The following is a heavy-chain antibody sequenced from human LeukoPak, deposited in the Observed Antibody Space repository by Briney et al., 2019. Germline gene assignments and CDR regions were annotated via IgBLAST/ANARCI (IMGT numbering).Heavy chain of an antibody. CDR2: INHGGGT. V-gene: IGHV4-34*01. CDR1: GGSFNAYY. J-gene: IGHJ3*02. CDR3: ARGQERLGAFDI. D-gene: IGHD1-26*01. Sequence: SETLSLTCAVYGGSFNAYYWSWIRQPPGKGLEWIGEINHGGGTNCNPSLKNRVTISLDTSKNQFSLKLSSVTAADTAIYYCARGQERLGAFDIWGQGTMVTVSS.